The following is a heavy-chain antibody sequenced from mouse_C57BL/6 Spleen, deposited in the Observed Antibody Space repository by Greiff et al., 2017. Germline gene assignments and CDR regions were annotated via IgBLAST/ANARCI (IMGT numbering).Heavy chain of an antibody. V-gene: IGHV5-12*01. CDR2: ISNGGGST. CDR1: GFTFSDYY. Sequence: DVKLVESGGGLVQPGGSLKLSCAASGFTFSDYYMYWVRQTPEKRLEWVAYISNGGGSTYYPDTVKGRFTISRDNAKNTLYLQMSRLKSEDTAMYYCARHQLYAMDYWGQGTSVTVSS. CDR3: ARHQLYAMDY. D-gene: IGHD4-1*02. J-gene: IGHJ4*01.